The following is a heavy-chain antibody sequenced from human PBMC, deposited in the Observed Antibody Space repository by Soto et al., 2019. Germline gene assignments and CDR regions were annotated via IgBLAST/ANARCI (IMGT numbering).Heavy chain of an antibody. D-gene: IGHD6-19*01. CDR2: IWYDGSNK. Sequence: SLRLSCAASGFTFSSYGMHWVRQAPGKGLEWVAVIWYDGSNKYYADSVKGRFTISRDNSKNTLYLQMNSLRAEDTAVYYCARDSRAVAGKFLLNYYRMDVWGQGNTVTVSS. CDR1: GFTFSSYG. CDR3: ARDSRAVAGKFLLNYYRMDV. J-gene: IGHJ6*02. V-gene: IGHV3-33*01.